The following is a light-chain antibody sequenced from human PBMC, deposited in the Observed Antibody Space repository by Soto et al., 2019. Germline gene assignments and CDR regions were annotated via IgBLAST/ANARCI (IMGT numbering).Light chain of an antibody. CDR1: QGISSY. CDR3: QQYYSYPPLT. J-gene: IGKJ4*01. Sequence: AIRMTQSPSSLSASTGDRVTITCRASQGISSYLAWYQQKPGKAPKLLIYAASTLQSGVPSRFSGSGSATDFTLTISCLQSEDFATYYCQQYYSYPPLTFGGGTKVDIK. V-gene: IGKV1-8*01. CDR2: AAS.